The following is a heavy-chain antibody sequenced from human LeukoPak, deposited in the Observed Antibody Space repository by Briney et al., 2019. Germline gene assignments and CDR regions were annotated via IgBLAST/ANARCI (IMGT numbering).Heavy chain of an antibody. CDR2: ITSDGSTT. CDR3: ARGRGGSYFFDY. Sequence: GGSLRLACAASGFSFSTSWMHWVRQAPGKGPVWVSRITSDGSTTIYAESMKGRFTISRDNAKNTLYPQMNSLRAEDTAVYYCARGRGGSYFFDYWGQGTLVTVSS. J-gene: IGHJ4*02. CDR1: GFSFSTSW. V-gene: IGHV3-74*01. D-gene: IGHD1-26*01.